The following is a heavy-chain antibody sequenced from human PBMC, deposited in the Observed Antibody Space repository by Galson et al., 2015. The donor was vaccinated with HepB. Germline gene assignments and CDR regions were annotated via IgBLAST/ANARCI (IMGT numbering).Heavy chain of an antibody. V-gene: IGHV3-21*01. D-gene: IGHD1-7*01. J-gene: IGHJ6*03. CDR2: ISSSSSYI. CDR1: GFTFSSYS. CDR3: ASTNWNYGAVFYYYYYYMDV. Sequence: SLRLSCAASGFTFSSYSMNWVRQAPGKGLEWVSSISSSSSYIYYADSVKGRFTISRDNAKNSLYLQMNSLRAEDTAVYYCASTNWNYGAVFYYYYYYMDVWGKGTTVTVSS.